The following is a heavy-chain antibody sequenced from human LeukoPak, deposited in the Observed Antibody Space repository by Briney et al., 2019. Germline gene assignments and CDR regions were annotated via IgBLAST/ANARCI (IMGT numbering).Heavy chain of an antibody. Sequence: GGSLRLSCAASGFTFSSHWMHWVRQTPGKGLVWVSRINTDESKINHADSVKGRFTISRDNAKNSLYLQMNSLRAEDTAVYYCARDRLIGGRFGELSNWGQGTLVTVSS. CDR1: GFTFSSHW. CDR2: INTDESKI. J-gene: IGHJ4*02. V-gene: IGHV3-74*01. CDR3: ARDRLIGGRFGELSN. D-gene: IGHD3-10*01.